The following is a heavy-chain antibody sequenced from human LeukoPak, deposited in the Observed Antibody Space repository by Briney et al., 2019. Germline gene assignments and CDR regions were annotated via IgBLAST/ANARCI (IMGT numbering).Heavy chain of an antibody. J-gene: IGHJ4*02. CDR2: IKTDGSDT. Sequence: GGSLRLSCAASGLTFSSYWMHWVRQAPGKGLVWVSRIKTDGSDTYHADSVKGRFTISRDNAKNTLYLQMHSLRAEDTAVYYCARGSLSSNDYWGQGALVTVSS. CDR3: ARGSLSSNDY. D-gene: IGHD3-10*01. CDR1: GLTFSSYW. V-gene: IGHV3-74*01.